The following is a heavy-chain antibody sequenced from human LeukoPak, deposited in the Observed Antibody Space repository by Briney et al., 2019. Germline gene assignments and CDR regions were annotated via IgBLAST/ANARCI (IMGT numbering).Heavy chain of an antibody. V-gene: IGHV4-39*01. D-gene: IGHD5-12*01. CDR1: GGSISSSFYY. CDR2: IYYSGST. J-gene: IGHJ4*02. CDR3: TRHMMGIVAAYRADYFDY. Sequence: SETLSLTCSVSGGSISSSFYYWGWIRQPPGKGLEWIGSIYYSGSTYYNPSLKSRVTISVDTSKNQFSLRLSSVTAADTAVYYCTRHMMGIVAAYRADYFDYWGQGTLVTVSS.